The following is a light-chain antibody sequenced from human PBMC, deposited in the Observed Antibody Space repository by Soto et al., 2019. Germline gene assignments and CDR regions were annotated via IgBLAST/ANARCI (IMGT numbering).Light chain of an antibody. CDR2: LEGSGSY. V-gene: IGLV4-60*02. Sequence: QPVLTQSSSASASLGSSVKLTCTLSSGHSSYIIAWHQQQPGKAPRYLMKLEGSGSYNTGSGVPDRFSGSSSGADRYLTISTLQFEDEADYYCETWDSNTRVFGGGTKLTVL. CDR3: ETWDSNTRV. CDR1: SGHSSYI. J-gene: IGLJ3*02.